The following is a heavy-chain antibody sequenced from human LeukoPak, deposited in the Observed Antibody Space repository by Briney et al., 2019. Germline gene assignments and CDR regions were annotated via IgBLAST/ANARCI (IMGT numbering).Heavy chain of an antibody. D-gene: IGHD1-26*01. J-gene: IGHJ4*02. CDR3: AREAGATTTYYFDY. CDR2: INRSRST. V-gene: IGHV4-34*01. CDR1: GGSFSGYY. Sequence: SETLSLTCAVYGGSFSGYYWSWIRQPPGKGLECIGKINRSRSTNYNPSLKSRVTISVDTSKNQFSLKLSSVTAADTAVYYCAREAGATTTYYFDYWGQGTLVTVSS.